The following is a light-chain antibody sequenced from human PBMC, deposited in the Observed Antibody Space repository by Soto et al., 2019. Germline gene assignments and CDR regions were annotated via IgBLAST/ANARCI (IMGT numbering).Light chain of an antibody. CDR1: VGL. J-gene: IGLJ1*01. CDR2: DDT. V-gene: IGLV2-14*02. Sequence: QSALTQPASVSGSPGQSITISCTGTVGLVSWYQQHPGKVPKLIIYDDTKRPSGVSNRFSGSKSGNTAYLTISGLQVEDEAEYFCFSFTTTSTHVFGTGTKLTVL. CDR3: FSFTTTSTHV.